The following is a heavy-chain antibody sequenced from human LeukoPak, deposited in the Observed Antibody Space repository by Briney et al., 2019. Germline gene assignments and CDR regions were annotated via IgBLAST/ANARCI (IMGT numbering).Heavy chain of an antibody. CDR1: GGSISSGSYY. J-gene: IGHJ4*02. CDR2: IYTSGST. Sequence: KPSQTLSLTCTVSGGSISSGSYYWSWIRQPDGKGLEWIGRIYTSGSTNYNPSLKSRVTISVDTSKNQFPLKLSSVTTADMAVYYCAREGDSSSYFDYWGQGTLVTVSS. V-gene: IGHV4-61*02. D-gene: IGHD6-6*01. CDR3: AREGDSSSYFDY.